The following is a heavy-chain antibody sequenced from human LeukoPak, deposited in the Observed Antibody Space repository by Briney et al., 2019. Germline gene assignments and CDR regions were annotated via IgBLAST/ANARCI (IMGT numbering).Heavy chain of an antibody. J-gene: IGHJ1*01. Sequence: WGSLSLSCYGSGFTFSNFGMGWVRQAQGQGLQWVANIKTDGSEKYYVDSVKGRFTISRDNAKNSLYLQMNSLRAEDTAVYYCATYSSLNRREFQYWGQGTLLTVSS. D-gene: IGHD3-22*01. CDR3: ATYSSLNRREFQY. CDR2: IKTDGSEK. V-gene: IGHV3-7*01. CDR1: GFTFSNFG.